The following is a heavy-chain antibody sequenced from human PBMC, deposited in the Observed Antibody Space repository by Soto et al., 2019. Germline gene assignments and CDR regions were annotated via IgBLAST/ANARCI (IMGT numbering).Heavy chain of an antibody. CDR2: VYYSGTT. D-gene: IGHD3-22*01. J-gene: IGHJ2*01. CDR1: GGSITSRFYY. Sequence: SETLSLTCTVSGGSITSRFYYWGWIRQTPGKGLEWIGYVYYSGTTDYIPSLKSRLSMPIDKSQNQFTLKLNSVTAADTATYYCARMSYFYDKWYFDLWGRGTLVTVSS. CDR3: ARMSYFYDKWYFDL. V-gene: IGHV4-30-4*08.